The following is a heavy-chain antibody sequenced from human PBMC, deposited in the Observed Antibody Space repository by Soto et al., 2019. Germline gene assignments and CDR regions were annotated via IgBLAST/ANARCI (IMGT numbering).Heavy chain of an antibody. J-gene: IGHJ4*01. V-gene: IGHV4-34*01. D-gene: IGHD3-3*01. CDR2: INHSGST. CDR3: ARHNTSLKHFDY. Sequence: SETLSLTCAVYGGSFSGYYWSWIRQPPGKGLEWIGEINHSGSTNYNPSLKSRVTISVDTPKNQFSLKLSSVTAADTAVYYCARHNTSLKHFDYWGQGTLVTVSS. CDR1: GGSFSGYY.